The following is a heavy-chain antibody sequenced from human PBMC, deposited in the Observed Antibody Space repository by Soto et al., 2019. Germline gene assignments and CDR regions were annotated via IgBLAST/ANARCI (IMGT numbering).Heavy chain of an antibody. J-gene: IGHJ5*02. CDR3: ARGRADYYDSSGYSWSWFDP. D-gene: IGHD3-22*01. CDR2: MNPNSGNT. CDR1: GYTFTSYD. V-gene: IGHV1-8*01. Sequence: ASVKVSCKASGYTFTSYDINWVRQATGQGLEWMGWMNPNSGNTGYAQKFQGRVTMTRNTSISTAYMELSSLRSEDTAVYYCARGRADYYDSSGYSWSWFDPWGQRTLVTVSS.